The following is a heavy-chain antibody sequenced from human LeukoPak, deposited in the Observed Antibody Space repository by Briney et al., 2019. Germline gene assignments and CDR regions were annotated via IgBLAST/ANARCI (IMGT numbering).Heavy chain of an antibody. CDR1: GGSISSSNW. Sequence: SGILSLTCAVSGGSISSSNWWSWVRQPPGKGLEWIGEIYHSGSTNYNPSLKSRVTISVDKSKNQFSLKLSSVTAADTAVYYCASRSGWYERPIDYWGQGTLVTVSS. CDR3: ASRSGWYERPIDY. V-gene: IGHV4-4*02. J-gene: IGHJ4*02. CDR2: IYHSGST. D-gene: IGHD6-19*01.